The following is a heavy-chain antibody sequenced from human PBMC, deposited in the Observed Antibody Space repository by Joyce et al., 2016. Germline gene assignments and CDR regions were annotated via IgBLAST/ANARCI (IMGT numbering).Heavy chain of an antibody. CDR1: GFSFSGYY. Sequence: QVQLVQSGAEVKNPGASVKVSCKASGFSFSGYYIHWVRQAPGQGLEWMGWINPERGDTIYAQKFQGRVTMTRDTSISTVYLELGRLTSDDTALYYCAREYGGTFYFDYWGQVTLVTVSS. D-gene: IGHD4-23*01. CDR2: INPERGDT. V-gene: IGHV1-2*02. J-gene: IGHJ4*02. CDR3: AREYGGTFYFDY.